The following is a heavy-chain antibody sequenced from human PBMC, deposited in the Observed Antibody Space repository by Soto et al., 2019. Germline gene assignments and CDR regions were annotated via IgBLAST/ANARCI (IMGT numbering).Heavy chain of an antibody. V-gene: IGHV1-3*01. Sequence: ASVNASFKAPGYTFTSNAMHWVRQAPGQRLEWMGWINAGNGNTKYSQKFQGRVTITRDTSASTAYMELSSLRSEDTAVYYCAKSATVPAAIAYWGQGTLVTVS. CDR2: INAGNGNT. D-gene: IGHD2-2*02. CDR3: AKSATVPAAIAY. J-gene: IGHJ4*02. CDR1: GYTFTSNA.